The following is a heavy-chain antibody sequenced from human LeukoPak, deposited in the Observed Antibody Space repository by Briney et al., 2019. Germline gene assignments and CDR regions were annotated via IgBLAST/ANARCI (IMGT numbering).Heavy chain of an antibody. CDR3: ARVASPILEWFQYFQH. J-gene: IGHJ1*01. V-gene: IGHV1-2*02. CDR2: INPNSGGT. D-gene: IGHD3-3*01. Sequence: ASVKVSYEASGYTFTGYYMHWVRQAPGQGLEWMGWINPNSGGTNYAQKFQGRVTMTRDTSISTAYTELSRLRSDDTAVYYCARVASPILEWFQYFQHWGQGTLVTVSS. CDR1: GYTFTGYY.